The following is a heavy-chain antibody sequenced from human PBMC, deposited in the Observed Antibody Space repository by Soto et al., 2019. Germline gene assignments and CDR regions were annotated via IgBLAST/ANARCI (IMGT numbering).Heavy chain of an antibody. V-gene: IGHV3-23*01. D-gene: IGHD6-6*01. J-gene: IGHJ5*02. CDR3: AKDCSSSSGWFDP. Sequence: EVQLLESGGGLVQPGGSLRLSCAASGFTFSSYAMSWVRQAPGKGLEWVSAISGSGGSTYYADSVKGRFTISRDNSKNTLYLHMNSRRAEATAVYYCAKDCSSSSGWFDPWGQGTLVTVSS. CDR2: ISGSGGST. CDR1: GFTFSSYA.